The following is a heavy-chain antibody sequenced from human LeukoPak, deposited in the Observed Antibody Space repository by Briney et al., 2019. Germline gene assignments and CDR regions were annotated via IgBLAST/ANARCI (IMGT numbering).Heavy chain of an antibody. CDR2: INPNSGGT. CDR1: GYTFTGYY. Sequence: ASVKVSCKSSGYTFTGYYIHWVRQAPGQGLEWMGWINPNSGGTNYAQKFQGRVTMTRDTSISTAYMELSRLRSDDTAVYYCARGRGYSGYPIDYWGQGTLVTVSS. V-gene: IGHV1-2*02. D-gene: IGHD5-12*01. J-gene: IGHJ4*02. CDR3: ARGRGYSGYPIDY.